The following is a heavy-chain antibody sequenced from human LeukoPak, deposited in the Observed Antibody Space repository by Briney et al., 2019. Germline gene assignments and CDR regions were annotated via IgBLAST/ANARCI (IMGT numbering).Heavy chain of an antibody. CDR1: GFTFSSYG. CDR3: AKGQDGSSWSGYMDV. J-gene: IGHJ6*03. CDR2: IRYDGSNK. Sequence: GGSLRLSCAASGFTFSSYGMHWVRQAPGKGLEWVAFIRYDGSNKYYADSVKGRFTISRDNSKNTLYLQMNSLRAEDTAVYYCAKGQDGSSWSGYMDVWGKGTTVTISS. D-gene: IGHD3-22*01. V-gene: IGHV3-30*02.